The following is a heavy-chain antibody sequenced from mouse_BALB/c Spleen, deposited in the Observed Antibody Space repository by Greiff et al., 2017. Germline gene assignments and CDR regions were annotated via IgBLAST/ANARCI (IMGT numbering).Heavy chain of an antibody. CDR2: IYPGNSDT. D-gene: IGHD1-2*01. CDR1: GYSFTSYW. V-gene: IGHV1-5*01. J-gene: IGHJ3*01. Sequence: EVQLQESGTVLARPGASVKMSCKASGYSFTSYWMHWVKQRPGQGLEWIGAIYPGNSDTSYNQKFKGKAKLTAVTSASTAYMELSSLTNEDSAVYYCTSSLFKFITTATEFAYWGQGTLVTVSA. CDR3: TSSLFKFITTATEFAY.